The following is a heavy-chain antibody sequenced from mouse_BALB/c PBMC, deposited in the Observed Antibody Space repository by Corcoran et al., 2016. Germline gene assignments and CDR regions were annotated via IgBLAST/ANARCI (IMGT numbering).Heavy chain of an antibody. CDR2: IDPENGNT. J-gene: IGHJ3*01. CDR3: ARGRALFAY. D-gene: IGHD3-1*01. CDR1: GFNIKDYY. Sequence: EVQLQQSGAELVRPGALVKLSCKASGFNIKDYYMHWVKQRPEQGLEWIGWIDPENGNTIYDPKFQGKASITADTSSNTAYLQLSSLTSEDTAVYYCARGRALFAYWGQGTVVTVSA. V-gene: IGHV14-1*02.